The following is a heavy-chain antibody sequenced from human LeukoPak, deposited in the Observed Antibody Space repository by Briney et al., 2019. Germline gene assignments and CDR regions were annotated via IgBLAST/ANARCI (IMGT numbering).Heavy chain of an antibody. CDR1: GFTFSSNA. V-gene: IGHV3-23*01. CDR3: AKTHSSGWPSHYYYYGMDV. D-gene: IGHD6-19*01. Sequence: GGSLRLSCTPSGFTFSSNAMTWVRQAPGEGLEWVSSINDRGTNTYYTDSVRGRFTISRDNSKNTLYLQMNSLRAEDTAVYYCAKTHSSGWPSHYYYYGMDVWGQGTTVTVSS. J-gene: IGHJ6*02. CDR2: INDRGTNT.